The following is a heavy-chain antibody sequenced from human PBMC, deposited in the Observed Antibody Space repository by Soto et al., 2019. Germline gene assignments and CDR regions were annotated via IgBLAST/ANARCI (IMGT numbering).Heavy chain of an antibody. D-gene: IGHD2-21*02. Sequence: GGSLRLSCAASGFTFSSYGMHWVRQAPGKGLEWVAVIWYDGSNKYYADSVKGRFTISRDNSKNTLYLQMNSLRAEDTAVYYCAREDIVVVTAIGGENYYYGMDVWGQGTTVTVSS. J-gene: IGHJ6*02. CDR2: IWYDGSNK. CDR3: AREDIVVVTAIGGENYYYGMDV. V-gene: IGHV3-33*01. CDR1: GFTFSSYG.